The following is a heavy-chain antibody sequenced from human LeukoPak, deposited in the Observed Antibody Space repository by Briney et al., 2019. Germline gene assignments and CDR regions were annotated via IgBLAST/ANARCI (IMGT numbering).Heavy chain of an antibody. V-gene: IGHV5-51*01. J-gene: IGHJ5*02. CDR3: ARHAEPLTIFGVVTEYNWFDP. Sequence: GESLKISCKGYGYSFTSYWIGWVRQMPGKGLEWMGIIYPGDSDTRYSPSFQGQVTISADKSISTAYLQWSSLKASDTAMYYCARHAEPLTIFGVVTEYNWFDPWGQGTLVTASS. CDR1: GYSFTSYW. CDR2: IYPGDSDT. D-gene: IGHD3-3*01.